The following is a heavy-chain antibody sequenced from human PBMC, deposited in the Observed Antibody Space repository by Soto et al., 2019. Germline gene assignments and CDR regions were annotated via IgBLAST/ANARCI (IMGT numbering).Heavy chain of an antibody. V-gene: IGHV4-31*01. CDR1: GGSINSGGYC. D-gene: IGHD5-18*01. Sequence: QVQLQESGPGLVKPSQTLSLTCTVSGGSINSGGYCWSWIRQHPGKGLDWIGCISYGGSTSYNPSLKSLVTISVDTSKNQFSLKLTSVTVADTAVYYCSRGILVWGQGALITVSS. J-gene: IGHJ4*02. CDR2: ISYGGST. CDR3: SRGILV.